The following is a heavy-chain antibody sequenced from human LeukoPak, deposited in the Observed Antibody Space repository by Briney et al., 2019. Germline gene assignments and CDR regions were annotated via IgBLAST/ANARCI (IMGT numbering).Heavy chain of an antibody. D-gene: IGHD3-22*01. CDR3: ATYYYDSSGYYHFDY. CDR2: IYTSGST. Sequence: SETLSLTCTVSGGSISSYYWSWIRQPAGKGLEWNGRIYTSGSTNYNPSLESRVTMSVDTSKNQFSLKLSSVTAADTAVYYCATYYYDSSGYYHFDYWGQGTLVTVSS. V-gene: IGHV4-4*07. J-gene: IGHJ4*02. CDR1: GGSISSYY.